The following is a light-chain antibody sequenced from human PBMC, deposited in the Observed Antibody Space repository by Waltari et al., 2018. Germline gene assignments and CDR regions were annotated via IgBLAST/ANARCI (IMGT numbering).Light chain of an antibody. J-gene: IGLJ3*02. CDR3: QAWDSSSGV. CDR1: QLGDKY. Sequence: SYVLTQPPSVSVSPGQTAILTCSGDQLGDKYASWYQQKPGQSPVLVIYQDTKRPSGIPERFSGSSSGDTVTLTISGTQPMDEADYYCQAWDSSSGVFGGGTKMTVL. CDR2: QDT. V-gene: IGLV3-1*01.